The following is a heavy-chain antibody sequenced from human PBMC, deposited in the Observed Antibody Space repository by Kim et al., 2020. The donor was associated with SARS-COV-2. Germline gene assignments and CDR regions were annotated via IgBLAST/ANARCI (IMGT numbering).Heavy chain of an antibody. CDR3: ARGERDGSGPTLRRYYYYGMDV. V-gene: IGHV4-34*01. CDR1: GGSFSGYY. CDR2: INHSGST. D-gene: IGHD1-1*01. J-gene: IGHJ6*02. Sequence: SETLSLTCAVYGGSFSGYYWSWIRQPPGKGLEWIGEINHSGSTNYNPSLKSRVTISVDTSKNQFSLKLSSVTAADTAVYYCARGERDGSGPTLRRYYYYGMDVWGQGTTVTVSS.